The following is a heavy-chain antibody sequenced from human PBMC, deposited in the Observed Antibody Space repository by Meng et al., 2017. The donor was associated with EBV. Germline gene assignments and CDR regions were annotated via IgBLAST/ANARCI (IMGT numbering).Heavy chain of an antibody. V-gene: IGHV1-69*01. Sequence: QGQLLQSGGEVKKPGASVKVACRTSGGTFRSDAVSWVRQAPGQGLEWMGGLIPMVGAPHYAQKFQGRVTIIADESTSTHSMELNSLRSEDTAMYYCASESGRGFTPDYWGQGTLVTVS. J-gene: IGHJ4*02. CDR1: GGTFRSDA. CDR2: LIPMVGAP. CDR3: ASESGRGFTPDY. D-gene: IGHD3-10*01.